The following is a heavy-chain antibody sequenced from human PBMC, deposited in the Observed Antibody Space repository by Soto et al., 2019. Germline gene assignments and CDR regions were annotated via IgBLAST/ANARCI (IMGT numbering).Heavy chain of an antibody. J-gene: IGHJ6*02. V-gene: IGHV4-59*06. CDR3: AGGALGSHYYYGMDV. Sequence: SETLSLTCTVSGGSISSYYWSWIRQHPGKGLEWIGYIYYSGSTYYNPSLKSRVTISVDTSKNQFSLKLSSVTAADTAVYYCAGGALGSHYYYGMDVWGQGTTVTVSS. D-gene: IGHD3-10*01. CDR1: GGSISSYY. CDR2: IYYSGST.